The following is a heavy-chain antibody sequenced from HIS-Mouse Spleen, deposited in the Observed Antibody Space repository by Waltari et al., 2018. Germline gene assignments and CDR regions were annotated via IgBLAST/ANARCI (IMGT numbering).Heavy chain of an antibody. J-gene: IGHJ2*01. D-gene: IGHD6-13*01. V-gene: IGHV4-39*07. CDR1: GGSISSSSYY. CDR2: SYYSGRT. CDR3: AREIPYSSSWYDWYFDL. Sequence: QLQLQESGPGLVTPSETLSLTCTVSGGSISSSSYYWCWIRQPPGKVLEWIGRSYYSGRTDYNPARKSRVTISGDTSKNQVARKLSSVTAADTAVYYCAREIPYSSSWYDWYFDLWGRGTLVTVSS.